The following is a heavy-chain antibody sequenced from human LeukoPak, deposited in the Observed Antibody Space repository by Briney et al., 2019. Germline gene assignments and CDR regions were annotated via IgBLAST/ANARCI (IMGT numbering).Heavy chain of an antibody. V-gene: IGHV1-8*03. Sequence: ASVKVSCKASGYTFTSYDINWVRQAPGQGLEWMGWMNPNSGNTGYAQKFQGRVTITRNTSISTAYMELSSLRSEDTAVYYCARALRPGEYQQLPYWYFDLWGRGTLVTVSS. CDR3: ARALRPGEYQQLPYWYFDL. CDR1: GYTFTSYD. CDR2: MNPNSGNT. D-gene: IGHD2-2*01. J-gene: IGHJ2*01.